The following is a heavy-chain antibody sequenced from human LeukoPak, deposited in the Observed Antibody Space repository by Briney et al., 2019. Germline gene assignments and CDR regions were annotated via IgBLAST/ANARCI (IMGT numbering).Heavy chain of an antibody. CDR3: ARDSSGYYHFDY. Sequence: SETLSLTCTVSGGSIDSGGYYWNWIRQHPGKGLEWIGYIYYSGSTYYNPSLKSRVTISVDTSKNQFSLKLSSVTAADTAVYYCARDSSGYYHFDYWGQGTLVTVSS. D-gene: IGHD3-22*01. CDR2: IYYSGST. CDR1: GGSIDSGGYY. V-gene: IGHV4-31*03. J-gene: IGHJ4*02.